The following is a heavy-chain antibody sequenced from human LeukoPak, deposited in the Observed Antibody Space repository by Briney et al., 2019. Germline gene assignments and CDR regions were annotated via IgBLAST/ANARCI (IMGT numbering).Heavy chain of an antibody. D-gene: IGHD3-22*01. V-gene: IGHV4-59*01. CDR2: IYYSGST. CDR3: ARGQGPSYYDSSGYRNWFDP. CDR1: GGSISSYY. Sequence: SETLSLTCTVSGGSISSYYWSWLRQPPGKGMEWVGYIYYSGSTNYNPSLKSRVTMSVDTSKNQFSLKLSSVTAADTAVYYCARGQGPSYYDSSGYRNWFDPWGQGTLVTVSS. J-gene: IGHJ5*02.